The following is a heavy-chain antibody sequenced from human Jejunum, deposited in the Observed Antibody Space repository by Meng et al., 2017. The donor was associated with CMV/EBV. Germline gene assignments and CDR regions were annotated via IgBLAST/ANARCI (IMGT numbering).Heavy chain of an antibody. D-gene: IGHD4-23*01. J-gene: IGHJ4*02. CDR3: ARAKKTGGDNPDY. Sequence: SGFPFRSCWMSWVRQAPGKGLEWVANIKEDGSEKYYVDSVRGRFTISRDNAENSLYLQINSLRAEDTAVYYCARAKKTGGDNPDYWGQGTLVTVSS. CDR1: GFPFRSCW. CDR2: IKEDGSEK. V-gene: IGHV3-7*01.